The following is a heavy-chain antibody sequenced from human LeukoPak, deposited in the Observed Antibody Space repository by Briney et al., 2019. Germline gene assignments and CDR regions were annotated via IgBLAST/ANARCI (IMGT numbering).Heavy chain of an antibody. Sequence: PSETLSLTCTVSGGSISSSSYYWGWIRQPPGKGLGWIGSIYYSGSTYYNPSLKSRVTISVDTSKNQFSLKLSSVTAADTAAYYCARGQDYYDSSGYYNWFDPWGQGTLVTVSS. CDR3: ARGQDYYDSSGYYNWFDP. CDR1: GGSISSSSYY. V-gene: IGHV4-39*01. J-gene: IGHJ5*02. D-gene: IGHD3-22*01. CDR2: IYYSGST.